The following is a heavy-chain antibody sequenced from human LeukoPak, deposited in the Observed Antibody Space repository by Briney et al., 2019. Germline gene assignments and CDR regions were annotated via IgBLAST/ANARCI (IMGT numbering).Heavy chain of an antibody. CDR3: AKKAGTRRGVNYFDY. CDR1: GFRFSDYT. D-gene: IGHD6-19*01. J-gene: IGHJ4*02. Sequence: GGSLRLSCAASGFRFSDYTMTWVRQAPGKGLEWVSAISGSGGSTYYADSVKGRFTISRDNSKNTLYLQMNSLRAEDTAVYYCAKKAGTRRGVNYFDYWGQGTLVTVSS. CDR2: ISGSGGST. V-gene: IGHV3-23*01.